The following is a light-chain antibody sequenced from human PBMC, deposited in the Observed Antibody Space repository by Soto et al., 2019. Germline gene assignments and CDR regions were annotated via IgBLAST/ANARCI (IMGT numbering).Light chain of an antibody. Sequence: QSMLTQPPSASGTPGQRVTISCSGSSSNLGSNYVYWYQHLPGAAPKLLIYINNQRASGVPDRFSGSKSGTSASLAISGLRSEDEADYFCATWDDSLSGYVFGTGTKVTVL. CDR3: ATWDDSLSGYV. J-gene: IGLJ1*01. CDR2: INN. V-gene: IGLV1-47*02. CDR1: SSNLGSNY.